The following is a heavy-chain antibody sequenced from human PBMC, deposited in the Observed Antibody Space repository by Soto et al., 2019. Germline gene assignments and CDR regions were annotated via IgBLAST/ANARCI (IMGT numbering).Heavy chain of an antibody. CDR1: GFIFSDYA. CDR2: ISGSGRMT. CDR3: AKDEPLLAGPPTVY. J-gene: IGHJ4*02. V-gene: IGHV3-23*01. Sequence: GGSLRLSCAASGFIFSDYAMTWVRQAPGKGLEWVSGISGSGRMTYYADSVKGHFTISRDNSKNTLYLQMNSLRAEDTAVYYCAKDEPLLAGPPTVYWGQGTLVTVSS. D-gene: IGHD3-9*01.